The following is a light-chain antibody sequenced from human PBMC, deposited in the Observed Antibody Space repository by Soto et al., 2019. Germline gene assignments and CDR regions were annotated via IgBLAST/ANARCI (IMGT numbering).Light chain of an antibody. CDR3: MQALQTLIA. Sequence: DIVMTQSPLSLPVTPGEPASISCRSSQSLLHSNGYNYLEWYLQKPGQSPQLLIYLGSNRAAGVPERFSGRGSGTNFTLKISRVEAEDVGGYCCMQALQTLIAFGPGTKVDIK. J-gene: IGKJ3*01. CDR2: LGS. CDR1: QSLLHSNGYNY. V-gene: IGKV2-28*01.